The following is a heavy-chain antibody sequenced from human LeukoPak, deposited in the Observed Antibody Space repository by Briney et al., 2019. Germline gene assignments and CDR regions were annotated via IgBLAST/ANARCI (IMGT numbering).Heavy chain of an antibody. J-gene: IGHJ4*02. CDR1: GYTFSTHA. CDR3: AKGPKARGYSGYDWGEPWYFDY. Sequence: GGSLRLSCAASGYTFSTHAVNWVCQAPGKGLEWGSFISSSSSYTIYADSVRRRLTISRDNAENSLYLKMNSLRAEDTAVYYCAKGPKARGYSGYDWGEPWYFDYWGQGTLVTVSS. CDR2: ISSSSSYT. V-gene: IGHV3-21*01. D-gene: IGHD5-12*01.